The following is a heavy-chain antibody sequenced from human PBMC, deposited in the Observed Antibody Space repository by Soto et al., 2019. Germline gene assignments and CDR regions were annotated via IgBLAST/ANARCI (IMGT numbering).Heavy chain of an antibody. CDR3: ARVEDYYDSSGYLAY. CDR1: GFTFSDYY. J-gene: IGHJ4*02. D-gene: IGHD3-22*01. CDR2: ISSSGSTI. V-gene: IGHV3-11*01. Sequence: GGSLRLSCAASGFTFSDYYMSWIRQAPGKGLEWVSYISSSGSTIYYADSVKGRFTISRDNAKNSLYLQMNRLRAEDTAVYYCARVEDYYDSSGYLAYWGQGTLVTVSS.